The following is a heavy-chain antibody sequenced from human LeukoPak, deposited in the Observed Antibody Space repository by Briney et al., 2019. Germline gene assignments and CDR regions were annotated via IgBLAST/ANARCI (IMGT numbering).Heavy chain of an antibody. CDR1: GXSVSSNY. V-gene: IGHV3-66*01. Sequence: GGSLRLSCAASGXSVSSNYVGWVRQAPGRGLESVSVLFSGGGAYYADSVKGRYTVSRDNSKNTLFLHMNSLRAEDTAIYYCARERGSSGWATFDYWGQGTLVTVSS. CDR2: LFSGGGA. J-gene: IGHJ4*02. CDR3: ARERGSSGWATFDY. D-gene: IGHD6-19*01.